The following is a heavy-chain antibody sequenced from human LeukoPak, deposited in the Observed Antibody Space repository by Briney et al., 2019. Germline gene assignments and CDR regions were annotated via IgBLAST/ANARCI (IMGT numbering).Heavy chain of an antibody. V-gene: IGHV4-59*02. D-gene: IGHD5-18*01. CDR2: IYYSGST. Sequence: PGGSLRLSCAASGFTVRSSYMNWVRQAPGKRLEWIGYIYYSGSTNYNPSLKSRVTISVDTSKSQFSLKLSSVTAADTAVFYCAREREQLWGRRAVVDWGQGTLVTVSS. J-gene: IGHJ4*02. CDR1: GFTVRSSY. CDR3: AREREQLWGRRAVVD.